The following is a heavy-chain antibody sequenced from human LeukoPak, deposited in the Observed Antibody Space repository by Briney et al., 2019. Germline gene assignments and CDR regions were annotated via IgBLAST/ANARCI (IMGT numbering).Heavy chain of an antibody. CDR1: GGCISSGDYY. J-gene: IGHJ4*02. Sequence: SETLTFTGSVSGGCISSGDYYWSWIRQPPGKGLEWIGSLYVSGSTYYNPSLKSRITISVDASKNQFSLKLASVTAADTAVYYCARGETVTEGFDYWGQGTLVTVS. D-gene: IGHD4-17*01. CDR2: LYVSGST. V-gene: IGHV4-30-4*01. CDR3: ARGETVTEGFDY.